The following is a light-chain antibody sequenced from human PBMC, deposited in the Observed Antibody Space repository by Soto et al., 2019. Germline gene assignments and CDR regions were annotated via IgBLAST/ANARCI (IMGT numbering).Light chain of an antibody. V-gene: IGKV3-20*01. CDR1: QSVSSSY. J-gene: IGKJ1*01. CDR2: ATS. CDR3: PQYANSPTT. Sequence: EVVLTQTPGTLSLSPGERATLSCRASQSVSSSYFAWYQQKPGQAPRLLMYATSTRATDIPDRFSGSGSGTDFTLTISRLEPEDFAVYYRPQYANSPTTFGQGTKVDIK.